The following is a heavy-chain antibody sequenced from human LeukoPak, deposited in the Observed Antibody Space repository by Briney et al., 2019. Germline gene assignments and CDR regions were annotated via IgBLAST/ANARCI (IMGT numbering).Heavy chain of an antibody. CDR2: INSDGSST. Sequence: WVSRINSDGSSTSYAHSVKGRFTVSRDNAKNTLYLQMNSLRAEDTAVYYCARATGSYYSLGYWGQGTLVTVSS. D-gene: IGHD1-26*01. J-gene: IGHJ4*02. CDR3: ARATGSYYSLGY. V-gene: IGHV3-74*01.